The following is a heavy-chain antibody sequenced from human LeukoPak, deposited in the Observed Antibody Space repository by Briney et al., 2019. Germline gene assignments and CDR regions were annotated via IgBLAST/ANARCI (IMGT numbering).Heavy chain of an antibody. CDR2: IYPGDSDT. CDR3: AKTYCGSTSCPFDW. CDR1: GYSFTTSW. Sequence: GESLKISCQGSGYSFTTSWIGWVRQMPGQGLEWMGIIYPGDSDTTCSPSFQGQVTISVDKSISTASLQWSSLKASDTAMYYCAKTYCGSTSCPFDWWGQGTLVTVSS. D-gene: IGHD2-2*01. V-gene: IGHV5-51*01. J-gene: IGHJ4*02.